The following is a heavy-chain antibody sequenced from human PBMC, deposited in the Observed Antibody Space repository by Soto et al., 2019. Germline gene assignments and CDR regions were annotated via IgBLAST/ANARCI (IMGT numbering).Heavy chain of an antibody. Sequence: SSETLSLTCAVYGGSFSGYYWSWIRQPPGKGLEWIGEINHSGSTNYNPSLKSRVTISVDTSKNQFSLKLSSVTAADTAVYYCARGRARSSGWSPSNNWFDPWGQGTLVTVSS. D-gene: IGHD6-19*01. CDR2: INHSGST. V-gene: IGHV4-34*01. CDR3: ARGRARSSGWSPSNNWFDP. J-gene: IGHJ5*02. CDR1: GGSFSGYY.